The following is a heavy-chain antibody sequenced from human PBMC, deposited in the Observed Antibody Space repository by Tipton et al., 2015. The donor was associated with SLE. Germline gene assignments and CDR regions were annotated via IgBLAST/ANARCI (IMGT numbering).Heavy chain of an antibody. J-gene: IGHJ4*02. V-gene: IGHV3-48*03. CDR2: ISSSVSIM. CDR1: GFTFSDYE. CDR3: ARSDVVLGIPQDDYFDF. D-gene: IGHD2-8*02. Sequence: GSLRLSCEASGFTFSDYEMCWVRQAPGKGLEWVSYISSSVSIMSHAASVKGRFTISRDNAKNSLYLQMNDLRAEDTAVYYCARSDVVLGIPQDDYFDFWGQGTLVTVSS.